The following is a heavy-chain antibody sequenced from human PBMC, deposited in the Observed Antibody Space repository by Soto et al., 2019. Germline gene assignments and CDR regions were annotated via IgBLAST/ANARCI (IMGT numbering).Heavy chain of an antibody. Sequence: GGSLRLSCAASGFTFSSYGMHWVRQAPGKGLEWVAVISYDGSNKYYADSAKGRFTISRDNSKNTLYLQMNSLRAEDTAVYYCAKVEGYSYGYVFGYFDYWGQGTLVTVSS. CDR1: GFTFSSYG. V-gene: IGHV3-30*18. CDR3: AKVEGYSYGYVFGYFDY. D-gene: IGHD5-18*01. J-gene: IGHJ4*02. CDR2: ISYDGSNK.